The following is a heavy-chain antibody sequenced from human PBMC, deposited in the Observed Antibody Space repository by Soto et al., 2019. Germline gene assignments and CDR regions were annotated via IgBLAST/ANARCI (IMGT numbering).Heavy chain of an antibody. CDR1: GFSLSTSGVG. V-gene: IGHV2-5*02. D-gene: IGHD2-15*01. Sequence: QITLKESGPTLVKPTQTLTLTCTFSGFSLSTSGVGVGWIRQPPGEALEWLALIYWDDDKRYSPSLKSRLTITNDTSNNQVVLTMTDMDPVDTATYFCAHRRNVELGPLRLFDYWGQGTQVTVSS. CDR3: AHRRNVELGPLRLFDY. CDR2: IYWDDDK. J-gene: IGHJ4*02.